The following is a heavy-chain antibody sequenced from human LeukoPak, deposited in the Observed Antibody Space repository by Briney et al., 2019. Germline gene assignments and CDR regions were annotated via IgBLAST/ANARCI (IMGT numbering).Heavy chain of an antibody. D-gene: IGHD3/OR15-3a*01. V-gene: IGHV4-59*01. CDR3: ARARDWSAGSWFDP. J-gene: IGHJ5*02. CDR2: IFYRGAT. Sequence: SETLSLTCTVSGGFISSYYWNWIRQPPGKGLEWIGNIFYRGATNYNPSLKSRVTMSVDTSKNQFSLKLYSVTAADTAMYYCARARDWSAGSWFDPWGQGILVTVSS. CDR1: GGFISSYY.